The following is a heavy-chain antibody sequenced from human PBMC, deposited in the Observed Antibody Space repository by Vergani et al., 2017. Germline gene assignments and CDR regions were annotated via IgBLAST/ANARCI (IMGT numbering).Heavy chain of an antibody. CDR1: GDSISTSSYA. D-gene: IGHD2-21*01. V-gene: IGHV4-39*01. Sequence: QMQLQESGPGLVKPSETLSLSCTVSGDSISTSSYAWGWIRQRPGKTLEWIGTVFYGGRTSYNPSLKSQVTLSLDTSKKQISLHLTSVTAADTAVFYCSRHISVVRPSSMTAFDYWGQGTLVTVSS. J-gene: IGHJ4*02. CDR2: VFYGGRT. CDR3: SRHISVVRPSSMTAFDY.